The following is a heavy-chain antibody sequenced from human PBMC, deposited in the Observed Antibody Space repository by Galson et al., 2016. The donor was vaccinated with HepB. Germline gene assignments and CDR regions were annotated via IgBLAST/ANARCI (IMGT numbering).Heavy chain of an antibody. CDR2: IKPDGSER. CDR1: GFTFGSVW. V-gene: IGHV3-7*03. CDR3: ALYYYDCSGFVEYFQQ. Sequence: SLRLSCATSGFTFGSVWMSWVRQAPGKGLEWVANIKPDGSERYYVDSLKGRFTISRDNAKNSLHLQMKSLRAEDTAVYYCALYYYDCSGFVEYFQQWGQGTRVTVSS. J-gene: IGHJ1*01. D-gene: IGHD3-22*01.